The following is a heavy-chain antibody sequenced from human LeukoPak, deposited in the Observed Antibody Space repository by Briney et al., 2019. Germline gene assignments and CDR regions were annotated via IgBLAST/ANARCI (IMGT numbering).Heavy chain of an antibody. CDR2: IKEDGSEK. J-gene: IGHJ4*02. CDR1: GFTFSTYS. V-gene: IGHV3-7*01. CDR3: AKLIAAAGTNY. Sequence: GGSLRLSCAASGFTFSTYSMNWVRQAPGKGLEWVANIKEDGSEKYYVDSVKGRFTISRDNSKNTLYLQMSSLRAEDTAVYYCAKLIAAAGTNYWGQGTLVTVSS. D-gene: IGHD6-13*01.